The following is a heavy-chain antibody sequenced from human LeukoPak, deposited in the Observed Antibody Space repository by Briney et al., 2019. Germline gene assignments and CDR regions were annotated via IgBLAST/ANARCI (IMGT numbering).Heavy chain of an antibody. CDR2: IYHSGST. Sequence: SETLSLTCAVSGGSISSGGYSWSWIRQPPGKGLEWIGYIYHSGSTYYNPSLKSRVTISVDRSKNQFSLKLRSVTAADTAVYYCARLIRATNGMDVWGQGTTVTVSS. J-gene: IGHJ6*02. CDR1: GGSISSGGYS. CDR3: ARLIRATNGMDV. V-gene: IGHV4-30-2*01. D-gene: IGHD1-26*01.